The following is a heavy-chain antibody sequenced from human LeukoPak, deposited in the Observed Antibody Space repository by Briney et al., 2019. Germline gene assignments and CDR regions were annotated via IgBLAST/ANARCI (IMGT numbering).Heavy chain of an antibody. CDR3: ATYRQVLLPFES. Sequence: GGSLRLSCAASGYTFRNYAMHWVRQAPGRGLEWVALISNDGNNKYYADSVRGRFTISRDNSKSTLSLQMNSLRAEDTAIYYCATYRQVLLPFESWGQGTLVTVSS. CDR1: GYTFRNYA. J-gene: IGHJ4*02. D-gene: IGHD2-8*02. CDR2: ISNDGNNK. V-gene: IGHV3-30*04.